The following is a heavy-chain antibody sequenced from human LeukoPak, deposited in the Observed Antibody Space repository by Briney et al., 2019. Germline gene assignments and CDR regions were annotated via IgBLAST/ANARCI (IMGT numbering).Heavy chain of an antibody. D-gene: IGHD5-18*01. CDR1: GYTFTGYY. CDR2: INPNSGGT. J-gene: IGHJ4*02. V-gene: IGHV1-2*04. CDR3: ARGHVDTAMVPDY. Sequence: ASVKVSCKASGYTFTGYYMHWVRQAPGQGLEWMGWINPNSGGTNYAQKFQGWVTMTRDTSICTAYMELSRLRSDDTAVYYCARGHVDTAMVPDYWGQGTLVTVSS.